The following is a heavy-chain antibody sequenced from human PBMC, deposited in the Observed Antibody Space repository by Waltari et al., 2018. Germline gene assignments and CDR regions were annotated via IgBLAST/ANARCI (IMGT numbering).Heavy chain of an antibody. Sequence: QVQLQESGPGLVKPSETLSLTCTVSGGSISSYYWSWIRQPQGKGLEWIGYIYYSGSTNYNPSLKSRVTISVDTSKNQFSLKLSSVTAADTAVYYCARGNDYGDAPDDYYYYYGMDVWGQGTTVTVSS. CDR3: ARGNDYGDAPDDYYYYYGMDV. CDR2: IYYSGST. V-gene: IGHV4-59*01. D-gene: IGHD4-17*01. J-gene: IGHJ6*02. CDR1: GGSISSYY.